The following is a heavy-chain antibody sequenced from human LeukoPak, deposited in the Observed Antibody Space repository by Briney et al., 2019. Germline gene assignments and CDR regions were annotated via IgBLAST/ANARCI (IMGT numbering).Heavy chain of an antibody. J-gene: IGHJ4*02. Sequence: PGGSLRLFCAASGFTFSSYWMHWVRQTPGKGLVWVSRINGAGSSISYADSVKGRVTISRDNAKNTLYLQMNNLRAEDTAVYYCARGGDYKNDYWGQGTLVTVSS. D-gene: IGHD4-17*01. CDR1: GFTFSSYW. CDR3: ARGGDYKNDY. V-gene: IGHV3-74*01. CDR2: INGAGSSI.